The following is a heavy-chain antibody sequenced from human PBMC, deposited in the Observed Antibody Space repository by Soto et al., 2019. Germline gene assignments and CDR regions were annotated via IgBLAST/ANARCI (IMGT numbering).Heavy chain of an antibody. V-gene: IGHV3-30-3*01. CDR2: ISYDGSNK. CDR1: GFTFSSYA. D-gene: IGHD1-1*01. J-gene: IGHJ3*02. CDR3: ARAQGRRYVFDI. Sequence: QVQLVESGGGVVQPGRSLRLSCAASGFTFSSYAMHWVRQAPGKGLEWVAVISYDGSNKYYADSVKGRFTISRDNSKNTLYLQMNSLRAEDTAVYYCARAQGRRYVFDIWGQGTMVTVSS.